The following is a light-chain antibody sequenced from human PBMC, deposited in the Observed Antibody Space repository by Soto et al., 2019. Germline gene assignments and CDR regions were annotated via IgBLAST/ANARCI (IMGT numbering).Light chain of an antibody. CDR1: LSGSSI. CDR3: QQYNIWPLT. Sequence: EIVMTQSPATLSVSPGERPTRSCRDSLSGSSILAWYQQKPGPTPNLLIYVASTRATGIPARFSGSGSGTEFTLTISSLESEDFAVYYCQQYNIWPLTFGGGTKVEFK. CDR2: VAS. V-gene: IGKV3-15*01. J-gene: IGKJ4*01.